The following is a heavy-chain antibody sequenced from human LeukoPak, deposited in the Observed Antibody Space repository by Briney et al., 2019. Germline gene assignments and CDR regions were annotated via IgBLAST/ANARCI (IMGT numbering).Heavy chain of an antibody. Sequence: ASVKVSCKASGGTFSSYAISWVRQAPRQGLEWMGGIIPIFGTANYAQKFQGRVTITADESTSTAYMELSSLRSEDTAVYYCARTPRHRLYGDYFDYWGQGTLVTVSS. D-gene: IGHD2-2*02. CDR3: ARTPRHRLYGDYFDY. J-gene: IGHJ4*02. V-gene: IGHV1-69*13. CDR2: IIPIFGTA. CDR1: GGTFSSYA.